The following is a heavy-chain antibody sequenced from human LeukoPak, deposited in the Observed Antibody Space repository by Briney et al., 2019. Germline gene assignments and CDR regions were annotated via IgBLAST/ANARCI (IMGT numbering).Heavy chain of an antibody. V-gene: IGHV3-15*01. J-gene: IGHJ6*03. CDR2: IKSKTDGGTT. Sequence: PGGSLRLSCAASGFTFSNAWMSWVRQAPGKGLEWVGRIKSKTDGGTTDYAAPVKGRFTISRDDSKNTLYLQMNSLKTEDTAVYYCTTTPGGLQSTDSTMDVWGKGTTVTVSS. CDR1: GFTFSNAW. CDR3: TTTPGGLQSTDSTMDV. D-gene: IGHD4-11*01.